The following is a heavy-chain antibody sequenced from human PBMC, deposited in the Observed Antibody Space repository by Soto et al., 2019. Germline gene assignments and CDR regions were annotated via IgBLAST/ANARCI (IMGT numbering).Heavy chain of an antibody. Sequence: GASVKVSCKASGYTFTSYAMHCARQAPGQRLEWMGWINAGNGNTKYSQKFQGRVTITRDTSASTAYMELSSLRSEDTAVYYCARDYSGYDPSYYGMDVWGQGTTVTVSS. D-gene: IGHD5-12*01. CDR3: ARDYSGYDPSYYGMDV. V-gene: IGHV1-3*01. CDR2: INAGNGNT. J-gene: IGHJ6*02. CDR1: GYTFTSYA.